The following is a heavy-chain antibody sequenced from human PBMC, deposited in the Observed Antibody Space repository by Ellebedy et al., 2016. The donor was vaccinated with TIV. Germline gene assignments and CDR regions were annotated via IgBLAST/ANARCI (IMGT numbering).Heavy chain of an antibody. D-gene: IGHD6-19*01. CDR1: GFTFRSYA. CDR2: ISDSGGAT. V-gene: IGHV3-23*01. Sequence: GESLKISCAASGFTFRSYAMGWVRQAPGKGLEWISVISDSGGATYYAAPLKGRFTTSRDNSNDMVSLQIKSLRPDATAVYYCAKDSGPSGWYFDYWGQGTLVTVSS. CDR3: AKDSGPSGWYFDY. J-gene: IGHJ4*02.